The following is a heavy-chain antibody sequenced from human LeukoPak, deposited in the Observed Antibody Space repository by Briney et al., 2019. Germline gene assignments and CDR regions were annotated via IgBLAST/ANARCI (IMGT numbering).Heavy chain of an antibody. Sequence: SETLSLTCTVSGDSISSSSYYWGWIRQPPGKGLEWIGSIYYSGSTYYNPSLKSRVTISVDTSKNQFSLKLSSVTAADTAVYFCARWYYDFWSGYSTTTEFDYWGQGILVTVSS. CDR3: ARWYYDFWSGYSTTTEFDY. D-gene: IGHD3-3*01. CDR1: GDSISSSSYY. V-gene: IGHV4-39*01. CDR2: IYYSGST. J-gene: IGHJ4*02.